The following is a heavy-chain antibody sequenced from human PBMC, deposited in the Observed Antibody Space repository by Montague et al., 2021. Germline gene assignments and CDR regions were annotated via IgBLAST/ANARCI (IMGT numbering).Heavy chain of an antibody. Sequence: SETLSLTCSVSGASISDYYWSWIRQPPGKGLEWIGYIYYSRRTNYNPSLKCRVTISVDTSKNQFSLKLSSVTAADTAFYYCAVTNPYYYYGMDVWGQGTTVTVSS. J-gene: IGHJ6*02. CDR2: IYYSRRT. V-gene: IGHV4-59*01. CDR3: AVTNPYYYYGMDV. CDR1: GASISDYY. D-gene: IGHD1-14*01.